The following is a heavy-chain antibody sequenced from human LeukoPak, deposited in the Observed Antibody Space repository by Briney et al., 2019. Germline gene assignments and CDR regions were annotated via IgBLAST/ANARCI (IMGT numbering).Heavy chain of an antibody. D-gene: IGHD5-18*01. V-gene: IGHV4-34*01. J-gene: IGHJ6*02. CDR2: INHSGST. CDR3: ARGPDTAMDV. CDR1: GGSFSGYY. Sequence: SETLSLTCAVYGGSFSGYYWSWIRQPPGKGLEWIGEINHSGSTNHNPSLKSRVTISVDTSKNQFSLKLSSVTAADTAVYYCARGPDTAMDVWGQGTTVTVSS.